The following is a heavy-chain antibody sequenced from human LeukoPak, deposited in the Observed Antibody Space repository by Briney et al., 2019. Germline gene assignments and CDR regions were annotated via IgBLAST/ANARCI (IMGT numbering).Heavy chain of an antibody. D-gene: IGHD2-15*01. CDR2: IWYDGSNK. J-gene: IGHJ6*01. Sequence: GGSLRLSCAASGLTFSSYGMHWVRQAPGKGLEWVAVIWYDGSNKYYADSVKGRFTISRDNSKNTLYLQMNSLRAEDTAVYYCARDGSGGPSMDVWGQGTTVTVSS. CDR3: ARDGSGGPSMDV. CDR1: GLTFSSYG. V-gene: IGHV3-33*01.